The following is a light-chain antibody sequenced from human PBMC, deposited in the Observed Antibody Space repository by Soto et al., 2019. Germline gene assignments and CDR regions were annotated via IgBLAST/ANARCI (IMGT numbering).Light chain of an antibody. Sequence: EIVLTQSPGTLSLSPGERATLSCRASQSVSSSYFAWFQHKPGQAPRLLIYGAYSRATGIQDRFSGSGSATDFTLTIRRLEPEDFAVYYCKQYGTSPRTFGQGTKVDIK. J-gene: IGKJ1*01. V-gene: IGKV3-20*01. CDR2: GAY. CDR1: QSVSSSY. CDR3: KQYGTSPRT.